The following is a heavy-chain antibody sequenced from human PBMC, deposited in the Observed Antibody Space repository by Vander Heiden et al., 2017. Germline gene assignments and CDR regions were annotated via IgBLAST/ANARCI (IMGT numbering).Heavy chain of an antibody. CDR3: ANGDLYNWNQRGIFD. J-gene: IGHJ4*02. V-gene: IGHV3-33*08. Sequence: QVQLVESGGVVVQPGRSLRPPCPASGFTFTSYGMHWVRQAPGKGLEWVAVIWYDGSNKYYADSVKGRFTISRDNSKNTLYLQMNSLRAEDTAVYYCANGDLYNWNQRGIFDWGQGTLVTVSS. CDR2: IWYDGSNK. D-gene: IGHD1-20*01. CDR1: GFTFTSYG.